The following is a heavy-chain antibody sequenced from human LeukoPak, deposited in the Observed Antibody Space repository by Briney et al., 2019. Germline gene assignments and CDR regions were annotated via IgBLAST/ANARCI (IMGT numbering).Heavy chain of an antibody. CDR1: GFMFSDSW. J-gene: IGHJ6*02. CDR2: IDKDGSEK. CDR3: ATYTNWVAGDV. D-gene: IGHD3-16*01. Sequence: GGSLRLSCVASGFMFSDSWMSWVRQAPGKGLEWVADIDKDGSEKDYVDSVSGRFTISRDNAKNSVYLQMDSLRAEDTAVYYCATYTNWVAGDVWGQGTTVYVSS. V-gene: IGHV3-7*01.